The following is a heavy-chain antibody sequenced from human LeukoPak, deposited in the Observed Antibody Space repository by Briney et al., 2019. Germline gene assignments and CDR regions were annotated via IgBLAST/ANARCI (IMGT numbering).Heavy chain of an antibody. Sequence: HPGGCLRLSCAASGFTFSSYAMSWVRQAPGKGLEWVSAISGSGGSTYHADSVKGRFTISRDNSKNTLYLQMNSLRAEDTAVYYCAKVSAQTAGYYFDYWGQRTLPTVSS. D-gene: IGHD6-6*01. CDR1: GFTFSSYA. V-gene: IGHV3-23*01. CDR2: ISGSGGST. CDR3: AKVSAQTAGYYFDY. J-gene: IGHJ4*01.